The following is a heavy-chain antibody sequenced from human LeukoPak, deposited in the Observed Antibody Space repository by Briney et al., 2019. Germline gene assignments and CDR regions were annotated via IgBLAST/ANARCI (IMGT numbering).Heavy chain of an antibody. D-gene: IGHD3-10*01. V-gene: IGHV4-39*01. CDR2: IYYSGST. J-gene: IGHJ4*02. Sequence: SETLSLTCTVSGGSISSSSYYWGWIRQPPGKGLEWFATIYYSGSTYYNPSLRSRVTISVDTSKNQFSLKLSSVTAADTAVYYCATGWFGELLGLYYFDYWGQGTLVTVSS. CDR3: ATGWFGELLGLYYFDY. CDR1: GGSISSSSYY.